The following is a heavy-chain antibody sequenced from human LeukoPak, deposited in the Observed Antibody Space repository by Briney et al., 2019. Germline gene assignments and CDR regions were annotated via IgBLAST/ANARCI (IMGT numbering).Heavy chain of an antibody. CDR2: IYYTGNT. D-gene: IGHD2-15*01. J-gene: IGHJ3*02. CDR1: AGSISGYY. Sequence: SETLSLTCTVSAGSISGYYWTWIRQPPGKGLEWIGNIYYTGNTDYNRPLKSRVTISIDTSKNQFSLKLSSVTAADTALYYCARERVIATTYDAFDIWGQGTVVTVSS. CDR3: ARERVIATTYDAFDI. V-gene: IGHV4-59*01.